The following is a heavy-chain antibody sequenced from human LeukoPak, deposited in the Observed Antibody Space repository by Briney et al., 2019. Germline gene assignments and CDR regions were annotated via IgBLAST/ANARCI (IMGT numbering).Heavy chain of an antibody. J-gene: IGHJ4*02. Sequence: GGFLRLSCAASGFTFSSYWMSWVRQAPGKGLEWVANIKQGGSEKYYVDSVKGRFTISRDNAKNSLYLQMNSLRAEDTAVYYCAGGPYYYGSAYYWGQETLVTVSS. CDR1: GFTFSSYW. D-gene: IGHD3-10*01. CDR3: AGGPYYYGSAYY. CDR2: IKQGGSEK. V-gene: IGHV3-7*01.